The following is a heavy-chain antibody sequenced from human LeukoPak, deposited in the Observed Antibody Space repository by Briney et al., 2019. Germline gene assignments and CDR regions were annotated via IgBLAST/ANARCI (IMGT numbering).Heavy chain of an antibody. V-gene: IGHV3-30*02. CDR1: GFTFSSYG. D-gene: IGHD2-15*01. Sequence: GGSLRLSCAASGFTFSSYGMHWVRQAPGKGLEWVAFIRYDGSNKYYADSVKGRFTISKDTSRSTLYLQMNSLRAEDAAVYYCAKAPVTSCRGAFCYPFDYWGQGTLVTVSS. CDR3: AKAPVTSCRGAFCYPFDY. CDR2: IRYDGSNK. J-gene: IGHJ4*02.